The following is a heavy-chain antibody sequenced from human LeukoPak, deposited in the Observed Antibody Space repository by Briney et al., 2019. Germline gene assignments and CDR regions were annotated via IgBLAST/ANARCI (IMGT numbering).Heavy chain of an antibody. V-gene: IGHV1-18*01. J-gene: IGHJ6*02. CDR2: ISAYDGGT. CDR1: GYTFTSYA. D-gene: IGHD6-13*01. CDR3: ARDPLTSTWSPYYFTLDV. Sequence: VASVKVSCKASGYTFTSYAFNWVRQAPGQGLEWMGWISAYDGGTKYAQDLQGRVTMTTDTSTRTAYMGLTRLTSDDTAVYYCARDPLTSTWSPYYFTLDVWGQGTTVSVSS.